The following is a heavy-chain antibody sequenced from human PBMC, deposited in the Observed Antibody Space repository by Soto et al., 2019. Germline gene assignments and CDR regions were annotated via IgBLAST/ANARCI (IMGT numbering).Heavy chain of an antibody. CDR1: GGPIRGDY. J-gene: IGHJ6*04. CDR3: ARDRSRNLDV. CDR2: VYDSGRT. Sequence: QVQLQESGPRLVKPSETLSLTCTVSGGPIRGDYWSWIRQTPGKGLEWIGYVYDSGRTSYNPSLQRRVTLSEDTSNNRISLTLRSVTAADTAVYYCARDRSRNLDVWGKGTTVTVSS. V-gene: IGHV4-59*01.